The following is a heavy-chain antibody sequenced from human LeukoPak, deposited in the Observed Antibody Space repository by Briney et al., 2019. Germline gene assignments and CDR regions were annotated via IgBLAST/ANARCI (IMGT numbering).Heavy chain of an antibody. J-gene: IGHJ4*02. CDR3: AKELRYCSSTSCLYYFDY. V-gene: IGHV3-23*01. CDR2: ISGSGGST. D-gene: IGHD2-2*01. Sequence: HSGGSLRLSCAASGFTFSSYAMSWVRQAPGKGLEWVSAISGSGGSTYYADSVKGRFTISRDNSKNTLYLQMNSLRAEDTAVYYCAKELRYCSSTSCLYYFDYWGQGTLVTVSS. CDR1: GFTFSSYA.